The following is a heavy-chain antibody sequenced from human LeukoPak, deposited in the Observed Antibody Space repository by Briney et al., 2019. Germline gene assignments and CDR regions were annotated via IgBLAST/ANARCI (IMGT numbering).Heavy chain of an antibody. Sequence: SETLSLTCTVSGGSISSYYWSWIRQPPGKGLEWIGYIYYSGSTNYNPSLKSRVTISVDTSKNQFSLKLSSVTAADTAVYYCARFDYYHFDYWGQGTLVTVSS. CDR1: GGSISSYY. CDR2: IYYSGST. V-gene: IGHV4-59*01. D-gene: IGHD3-22*01. J-gene: IGHJ4*02. CDR3: ARFDYYHFDY.